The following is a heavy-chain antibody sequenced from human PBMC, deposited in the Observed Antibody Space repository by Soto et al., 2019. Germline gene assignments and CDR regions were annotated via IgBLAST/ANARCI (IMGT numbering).Heavy chain of an antibody. Sequence: QVRLVESGGGVVQPGRSLRLSCTASGFTFSHYGMHWARQAPGKGLEWVAIISYDGSNKHYADSVMGRFTISRDNSXNXXYLQMNSLRTEDTAVYYCAKDLVAWSNYYYYGMDVWGQGTTVTVSS. D-gene: IGHD6-6*01. CDR2: ISYDGSNK. J-gene: IGHJ6*02. CDR1: GFTFSHYG. CDR3: AKDLVAWSNYYYYGMDV. V-gene: IGHV3-30*18.